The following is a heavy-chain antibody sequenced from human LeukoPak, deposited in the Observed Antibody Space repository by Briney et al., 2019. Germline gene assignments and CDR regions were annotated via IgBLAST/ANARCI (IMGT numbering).Heavy chain of an antibody. D-gene: IGHD4-11*01. V-gene: IGHV4-34*01. CDR2: INNSGST. CDR3: ARGGTENSNNWFDP. J-gene: IGHJ5*02. Sequence: KPSETLSLTCAVYGGSFSGYYWSWIRQPPGKGLEWIGEINNSGSTDYNPSLKSRVTISVDTSNNQFSLKLSSVTAADTAVYYCARGGTENSNNWFDPWGQGTQVTVSS. CDR1: GGSFSGYY.